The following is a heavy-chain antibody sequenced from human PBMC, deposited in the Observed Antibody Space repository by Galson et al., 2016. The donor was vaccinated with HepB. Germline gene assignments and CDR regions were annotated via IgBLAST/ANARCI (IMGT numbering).Heavy chain of an antibody. V-gene: IGHV3-9*01. CDR1: GFTFDDHG. J-gene: IGHJ4*02. D-gene: IGHD6-19*01. Sequence: SLRLSCAGSGFTFDDHGMHWVRQAPGKGLEWVSSISWNSGSIAYADSVKGRFTISRDNAKNSLYLHMNSLRPEDTALYYCAKGIEAWRIAVTGYFDYWGQGTLVTVS. CDR2: ISWNSGSI. CDR3: AKGIEAWRIAVTGYFDY.